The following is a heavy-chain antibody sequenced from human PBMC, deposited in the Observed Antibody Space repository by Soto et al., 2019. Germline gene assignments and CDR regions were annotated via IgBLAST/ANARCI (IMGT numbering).Heavy chain of an antibody. J-gene: IGHJ6*03. V-gene: IGHV3-23*01. CDR1: GFTFSSYA. CDR2: ISGSGGST. D-gene: IGHD1-1*01. CDR3: ANRGVGTGYYYYMDV. Sequence: EVQLLESGGGLVQPGGSLRVSCAASGFTFSSYAMSWVGQAPGKGLEWVSAISGSGGSTYYADSVKGRFTISRDNSKNTLYLQMNRLRAEDTAVYYCANRGVGTGYYYYMDVWGKGTTVTVSS.